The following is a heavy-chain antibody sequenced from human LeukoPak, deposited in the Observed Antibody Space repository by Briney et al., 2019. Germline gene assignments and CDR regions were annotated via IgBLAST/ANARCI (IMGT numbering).Heavy chain of an antibody. CDR2: ISSSSSYI. CDR1: GFIFRSYS. Sequence: PGGSLRLSCAASGFIFRSYSMNWVRQAPGKGLEWVSCISSSSSYIYYADSVKGRITISRDNSKSTISLQMNSLRAEDTAVYYCANRGYNYGLDAFDIWGQGTMVTVSS. J-gene: IGHJ3*02. V-gene: IGHV3-21*04. CDR3: ANRGYNYGLDAFDI. D-gene: IGHD5-18*01.